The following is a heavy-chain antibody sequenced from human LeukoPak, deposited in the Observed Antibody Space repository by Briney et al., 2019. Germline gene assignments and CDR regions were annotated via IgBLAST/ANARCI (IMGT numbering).Heavy chain of an antibody. D-gene: IGHD6-13*01. CDR2: IIPNFGTA. V-gene: IGHV1-69*13. Sequence: ASVRVSCKASGGTFSSYAISWVRQAPGQGLEWMGGIIPNFGTANYAQKFQGRVTITADESTSTAYMELSSLRSEDTAVYYCASPIAAAGPKNDAFDIWGQGTMVTVSS. J-gene: IGHJ3*02. CDR1: GGTFSSYA. CDR3: ASPIAAAGPKNDAFDI.